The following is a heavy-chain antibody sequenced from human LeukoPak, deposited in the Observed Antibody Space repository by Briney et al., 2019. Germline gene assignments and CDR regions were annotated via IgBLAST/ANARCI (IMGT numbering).Heavy chain of an antibody. V-gene: IGHV3-66*02. CDR2: VYSGNDGT. CDR3: TKRSRGYYDY. D-gene: IGHD3-10*01. Sequence: GGSLRLSCAASGFTVSTDNMSWVRQVPGKGLEWVSVVYSGNDGTNYADSVRGRFTISRDDSKNMVYLQMNNLRLEDAAVYYCTKRSRGYYDYWGQGTLVTVSS. J-gene: IGHJ4*02. CDR1: GFTVSTDN.